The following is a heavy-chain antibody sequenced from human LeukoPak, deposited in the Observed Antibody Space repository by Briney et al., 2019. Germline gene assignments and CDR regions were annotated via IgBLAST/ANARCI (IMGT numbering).Heavy chain of an antibody. CDR2: MNPNSGNT. D-gene: IGHD3-10*01. Sequence: ASVKVSCKASGYTFTSSDINWVRQATGQGLEWMGWMNPNSGNTGYAQKFQGRVTMTKNTSISTACMELSSLRSEDTAIYYCARRRGSGSYHYNWFDPWGQGTLVTVSS. CDR3: ARRRGSGSYHYNWFDP. J-gene: IGHJ5*02. V-gene: IGHV1-8*01. CDR1: GYTFTSSD.